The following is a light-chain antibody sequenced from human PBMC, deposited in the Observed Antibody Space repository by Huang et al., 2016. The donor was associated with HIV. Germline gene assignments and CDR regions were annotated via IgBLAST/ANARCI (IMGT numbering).Light chain of an antibody. CDR2: LAA. Sequence: DIVITQSPLSLPVAPGPPASISCNSSQNLLHASGQNRLDWYLQKPGRSPQLLLYLAANRASGVPDRFTGSGSVTDFTLDISRVESDDVGIYYCMQGLQTPPTFGQGTKLEI. V-gene: IGKV2-28*01. CDR1: QNLLHASGQNR. J-gene: IGKJ2*01. CDR3: MQGLQTPPT.